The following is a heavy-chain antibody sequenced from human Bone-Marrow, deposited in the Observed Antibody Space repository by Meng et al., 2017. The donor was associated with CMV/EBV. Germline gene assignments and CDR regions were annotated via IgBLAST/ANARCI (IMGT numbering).Heavy chain of an antibody. D-gene: IGHD2-2*01. J-gene: IGHJ5*02. CDR3: ARQFDTRTWDNWFAP. CDR1: GYRFTSYC. CDR2: IYVGDSDT. V-gene: IGHV5-51*01. Sequence: KVSCKGSGYRFTSYCIGWVRQMPGKGLEWMGIIYVGDSDTTYSPSFQGQVTISADKSISPAYLQWSSLKNSDPAMYYCARQFDTRTWDNWFAPWGQGTLVTVSS.